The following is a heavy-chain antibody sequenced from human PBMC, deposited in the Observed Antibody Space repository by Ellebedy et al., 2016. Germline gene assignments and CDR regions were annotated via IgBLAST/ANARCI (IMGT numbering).Heavy chain of an antibody. CDR2: IDGDARDT. CDR3: AKDGVARNGRWDASDI. Sequence: GGSLRLSWAASGFTFGEYAMSWVRQAPGKGLEWVSGIDGDARDTYYADSVKGRFTISRDNSKNTLYLQMNSLRAEDTGIYFCAKDGVARNGRWDASDIWGHGTLVTVAS. D-gene: IGHD6-6*01. V-gene: IGHV3-23*01. CDR1: GFTFGEYA. J-gene: IGHJ3*02.